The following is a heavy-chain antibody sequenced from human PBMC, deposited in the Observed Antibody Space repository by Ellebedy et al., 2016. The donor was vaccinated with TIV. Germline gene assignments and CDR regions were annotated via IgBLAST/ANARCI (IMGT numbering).Heavy chain of an antibody. Sequence: SETLSLTCTVSGGSISSYYWSWIRQPPGKGLEWIGYIYYSGSTNYNPSLKSRVTISVDTSKNQFSLKLSSVTAADTAVYYCARLPLSGRVDYYGMDVWGQGTTVTVSS. J-gene: IGHJ6*02. CDR1: GGSISSYY. D-gene: IGHD1-26*01. V-gene: IGHV4-59*01. CDR3: ARLPLSGRVDYYGMDV. CDR2: IYYSGST.